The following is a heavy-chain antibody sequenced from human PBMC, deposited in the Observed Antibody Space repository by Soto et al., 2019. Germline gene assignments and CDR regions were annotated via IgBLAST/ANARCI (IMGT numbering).Heavy chain of an antibody. V-gene: IGHV1-69*13. CDR3: ARAIPRIAVAGPPGYYGMDV. CDR1: GGTFSSYA. Sequence: SVKDSCKASGGTFSSYAISWVRQAPGQGLEWMGGIIPIFGTANYAQKFQGRVTITADESTSTAYMELSSLRSEYTAVYYCARAIPRIAVAGPPGYYGMDVWGQGTTVTVSS. J-gene: IGHJ6*02. D-gene: IGHD6-19*01. CDR2: IIPIFGTA.